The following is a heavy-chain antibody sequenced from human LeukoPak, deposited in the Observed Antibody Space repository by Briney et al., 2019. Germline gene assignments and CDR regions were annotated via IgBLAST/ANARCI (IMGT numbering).Heavy chain of an antibody. CDR3: ARLVLRGSSWYLGPNWFDP. V-gene: IGHV4-39*07. D-gene: IGHD6-13*01. CDR2: IYYSGST. J-gene: IGHJ5*02. CDR1: GGSISSSSYY. Sequence: SETLSLTCTVSGGSISSSSYYWGWIRQPPGKGLEWIGSIYYSGSTYYNPSLKSRVTISVDTSKNQFSLKLSSVTAADTAVYYCARLVLRGSSWYLGPNWFDPWGQGTLVTVSS.